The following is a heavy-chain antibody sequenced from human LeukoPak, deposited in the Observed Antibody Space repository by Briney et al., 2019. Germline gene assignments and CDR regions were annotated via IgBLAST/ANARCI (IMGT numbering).Heavy chain of an antibody. J-gene: IGHJ4*02. V-gene: IGHV3-15*01. CDR3: TTGVRDSSGYYNFDY. D-gene: IGHD3-22*01. Sequence: GGSLRLSCAASGFTFSNAWMNWVRQSPGKGLEWVGRIKSKTDGGTIDYGAPVKGRFTISRDDSKSTLFLQMNSLKTEDTAMYHCTTGVRDSSGYYNFDYWGQGTLVTVSS. CDR2: IKSKTDGGTI. CDR1: GFTFSNAW.